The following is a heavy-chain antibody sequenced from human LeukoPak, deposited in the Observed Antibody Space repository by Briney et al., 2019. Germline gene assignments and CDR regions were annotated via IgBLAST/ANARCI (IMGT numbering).Heavy chain of an antibody. J-gene: IGHJ5*02. D-gene: IGHD5-12*01. CDR3: AREGGDSGYDYGWFDP. Sequence: SETLSLTCAVYGGSFSGYYWSWIRQPPGKGLKWIGEINHSGSTNYSPSLKSRVTISVDTSKNQFSLKLSSVTAADTAVYYCAREGGDSGYDYGWFDPWGQGTLVTVSS. CDR2: INHSGST. V-gene: IGHV4-34*01. CDR1: GGSFSGYY.